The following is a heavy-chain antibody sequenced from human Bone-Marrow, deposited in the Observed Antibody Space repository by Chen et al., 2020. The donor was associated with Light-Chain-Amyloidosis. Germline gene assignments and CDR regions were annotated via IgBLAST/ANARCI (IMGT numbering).Heavy chain of an antibody. J-gene: IGHJ4*02. CDR3: ARTTLRYLDY. CDR1: GFSFSTYW. D-gene: IGHD3-9*01. CDR2: TNSAGTST. Sequence: EVLLVEYGGEVGQPGGALRLSCTATGFSFSTYWMHWVRQSPGKGLVSVSRTNSAGTSTTYADSVKGRFTVSRDNTKNTMYLEMNSLRVEDTAVYYCARTTLRYLDYWGQGTLVTVSS. V-gene: IGHV3-74*01.